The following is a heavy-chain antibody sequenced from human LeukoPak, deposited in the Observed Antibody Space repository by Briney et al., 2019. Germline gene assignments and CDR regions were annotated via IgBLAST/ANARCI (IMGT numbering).Heavy chain of an antibody. CDR1: GGSISSSSHY. V-gene: IGHV4-39*07. Sequence: PSETLSLTCTVSGGSISSSSHYWGWIRQPPGKGLEWIGSIYYSGSTYYNPSLKSRVTISVDTSKNQFSLKLSSVTAADAAVYYCARDRPYFDYWGQGTLVTVSS. CDR2: IYYSGST. J-gene: IGHJ4*02. CDR3: ARDRPYFDY.